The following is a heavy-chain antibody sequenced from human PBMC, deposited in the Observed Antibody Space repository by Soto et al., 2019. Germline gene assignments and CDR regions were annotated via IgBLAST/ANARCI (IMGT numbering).Heavy chain of an antibody. V-gene: IGHV4-59*12. Sequence: SETLSLTCTVSGGSISSYYWSWIRQPPGKGLEWIGYIYYSGSTNYNPSLKSRVTISVDKSKNQFSLKLSSVTAADTAVYYCARVFPDYGMDVWGQGTTVTVSS. CDR3: ARVFPDYGMDV. CDR1: GGSISSYY. CDR2: IYYSGST. J-gene: IGHJ6*02.